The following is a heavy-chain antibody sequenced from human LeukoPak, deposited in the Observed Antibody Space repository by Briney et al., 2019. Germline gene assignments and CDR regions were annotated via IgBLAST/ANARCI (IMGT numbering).Heavy chain of an antibody. CDR1: GFTVSSNY. CDR2: IYISGST. J-gene: IGHJ4*02. Sequence: PGGSLRLSCAASGFTVSSNYMSWVRQAPGKGLEWVSVIYISGSTYYADSVKGRFTISRDNSKNTLYLQMNSLRAEDTAVYYCAREVSVWNYFDYWGQGTLVTVSS. D-gene: IGHD5/OR15-5a*01. V-gene: IGHV3-66*02. CDR3: AREVSVWNYFDY.